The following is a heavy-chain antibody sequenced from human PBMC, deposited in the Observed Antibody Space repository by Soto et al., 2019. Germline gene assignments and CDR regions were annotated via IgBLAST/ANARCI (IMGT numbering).Heavy chain of an antibody. CDR2: IYHSGST. CDR1: GYSISSGYY. J-gene: IGHJ3*02. CDR3: ARVGGGLQQQLVDAFDI. V-gene: IGHV4-38-2*01. D-gene: IGHD6-13*01. Sequence: SETLSLTCAVSGYSISSGYYLGWILQPPWKGLEWIGSIYHSGSTYYNPSLKSRVTISVDTSKNQFSLKLSSVTAADTAVYYCARVGGGLQQQLVDAFDIWGQGTMVTVSS.